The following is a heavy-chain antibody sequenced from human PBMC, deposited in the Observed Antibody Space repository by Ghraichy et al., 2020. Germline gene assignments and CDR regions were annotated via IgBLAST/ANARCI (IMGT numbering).Heavy chain of an antibody. CDR2: ISSTSTI. J-gene: IGHJ4*02. Sequence: GGSLRLSCAASGFTFSSYSMNWVRQAPGKGLEWVSYISSTSTIYYADSVKGRFTISRDNAKNSLFLQMNSLRAEDTAVYYCARDREIVVLPAAIGYWGQGTLVTVSS. D-gene: IGHD2-2*02. CDR3: ARDREIVVLPAAIGY. V-gene: IGHV3-48*04. CDR1: GFTFSSYS.